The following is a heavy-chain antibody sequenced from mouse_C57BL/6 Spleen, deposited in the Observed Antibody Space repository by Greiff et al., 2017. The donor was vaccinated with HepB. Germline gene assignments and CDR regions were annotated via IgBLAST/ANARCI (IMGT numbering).Heavy chain of an antibody. D-gene: IGHD1-1*01. V-gene: IGHV1-82*01. Sequence: QVQLKQSGPELVKPGASVKISCKASGYAFSSSWMNWVKQRPGKGLEWIGRIYPGDGDTNYNGKFKGKATLTADKSSSTAYMQLSSLTSEDSAVYFCARLLITTVVATNAMDYWGQGTSVTVSS. CDR3: ARLLITTVVATNAMDY. J-gene: IGHJ4*01. CDR1: GYAFSSSW. CDR2: IYPGDGDT.